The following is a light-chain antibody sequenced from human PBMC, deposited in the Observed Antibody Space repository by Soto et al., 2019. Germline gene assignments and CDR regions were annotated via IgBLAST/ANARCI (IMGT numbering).Light chain of an antibody. CDR2: EVN. CDR1: SSDVGDYNY. CDR3: SSYTSSSTEV. Sequence: QSALTQPASVSGSPGQSITISCTGTSSDVGDYNYVSWYQHHPGNAPKLMIFEVNNRPSGGSDRFSGSNSDNTASLTISGRQSEYEADYYCSSYTSSSTEVFGNGTKLTVL. V-gene: IGLV2-14*01. J-gene: IGLJ1*01.